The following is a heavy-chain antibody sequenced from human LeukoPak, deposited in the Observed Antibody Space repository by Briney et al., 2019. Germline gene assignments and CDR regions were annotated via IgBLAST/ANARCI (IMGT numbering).Heavy chain of an antibody. Sequence: PSETLSLTCTVSGGSISSYYWSWIRQPPGKGLEWIGEINHSGSTNYNPSLKSRVTISVDTSKNQFSLKLSSVTAADTAVYYCARGRKATFFSPSYYFDYWGQGTLVTVSS. CDR3: ARGRKATFFSPSYYFDY. V-gene: IGHV4-34*01. CDR1: GGSISSYY. D-gene: IGHD1-14*01. J-gene: IGHJ4*02. CDR2: INHSGST.